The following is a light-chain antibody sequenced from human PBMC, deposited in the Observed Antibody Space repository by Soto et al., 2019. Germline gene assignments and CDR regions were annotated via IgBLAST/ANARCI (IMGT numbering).Light chain of an antibody. CDR2: GAS. J-gene: IGKJ1*01. Sequence: EIVLTQSPGTLSLSPGERATLSCRASQSVGIYLNWYRQKPGQAPRLLIYGASNRATGIPDRFSGSGSGTDFTLTISRLEPEDFAVYYCQQYGSSGTFGQGTKVDIK. V-gene: IGKV3-20*01. CDR3: QQYGSSGT. CDR1: QSVGIY.